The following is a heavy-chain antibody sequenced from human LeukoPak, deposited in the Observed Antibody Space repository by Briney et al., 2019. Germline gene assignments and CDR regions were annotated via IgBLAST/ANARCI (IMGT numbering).Heavy chain of an antibody. CDR1: GFTFSSYS. J-gene: IGHJ6*02. CDR2: ISSSSSTI. Sequence: RSGGSLRLSCAASGFTFSSYSMNWVRQAPGKGLEWVSYISSSSSTIYYADSVKGRFTISRDNAKNSLYLQMNSLRAEDTAVYYCARDRNDYGDSLMDVWGQGTTVTVSS. V-gene: IGHV3-48*01. D-gene: IGHD4-17*01. CDR3: ARDRNDYGDSLMDV.